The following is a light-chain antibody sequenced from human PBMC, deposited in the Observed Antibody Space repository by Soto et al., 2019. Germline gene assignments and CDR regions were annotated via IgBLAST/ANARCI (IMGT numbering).Light chain of an antibody. Sequence: TMLTQSPGTLSLTPGERATLSCSASQSVSSSYLAWYQQKPGQAPRLLIYGASSRATGIPDRFSGSGSGTEFTLTISSLQSEDFAVYYCQQYNTWPRTFGQGTKVDIK. J-gene: IGKJ1*01. CDR1: QSVSSSY. CDR2: GAS. CDR3: QQYNTWPRT. V-gene: IGKV3-20*01.